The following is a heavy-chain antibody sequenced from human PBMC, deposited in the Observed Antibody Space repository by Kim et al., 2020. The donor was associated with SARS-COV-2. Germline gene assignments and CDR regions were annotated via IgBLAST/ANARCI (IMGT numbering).Heavy chain of an antibody. CDR3: ARGTQLWFKY. CDR2: AT. D-gene: IGHD5-18*01. Sequence: ATRYSPSFQGQVTISADKSISTAYLQWSSLKASDTAMYYCARGTQLWFKYWGQGTLVTVSS. V-gene: IGHV5-51*01. J-gene: IGHJ4*02.